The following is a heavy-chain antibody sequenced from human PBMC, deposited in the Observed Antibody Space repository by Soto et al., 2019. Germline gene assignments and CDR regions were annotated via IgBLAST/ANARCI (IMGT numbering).Heavy chain of an antibody. D-gene: IGHD1-1*01. V-gene: IGHV3-23*01. CDR2: ISGSGATT. Sequence: EVHLLESGGDLVQRGGSLRLSCAASGFIFSNYAMSWVRQAPGRGLEWVSAISGSGATTYYPDSVKGRFTISRDNSKNTLYLQMNNLRADDTAVYDCTKAGIPRRYNIPKVDFDYWGQGSLVTVSS. J-gene: IGHJ4*02. CDR1: GFIFSNYA. CDR3: TKAGIPRRYNIPKVDFDY.